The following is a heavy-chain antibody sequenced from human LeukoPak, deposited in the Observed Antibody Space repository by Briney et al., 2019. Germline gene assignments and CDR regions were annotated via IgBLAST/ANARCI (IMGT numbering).Heavy chain of an antibody. V-gene: IGHV4-59*01. J-gene: IGHJ4*02. CDR1: GGSISSYY. D-gene: IGHD4-17*01. CDR3: ARDNYGDEKTN. CDR2: IYYSGST. Sequence: SETLSLTCTVSGGSISSYYWSWIRQPPGKGLEWIGYIYYSGSTNYNPSLKSRVTISVKTSRNQFSLKLSSVTAADTAVYYCARDNYGDEKTNWGQGTLVTVSS.